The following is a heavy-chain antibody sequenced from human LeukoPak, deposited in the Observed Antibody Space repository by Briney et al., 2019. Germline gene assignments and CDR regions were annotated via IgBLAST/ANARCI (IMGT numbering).Heavy chain of an antibody. Sequence: GGSLRLSCAASGFTFSSYAIHWVRQAPGKGLEWVAVISYDGSNKYYADSVKGRFTISRDNSKNTLYLQMNSLRAEDTAVYYCARALQYYDILTGYHWGQGTLVTVSS. D-gene: IGHD3-9*01. CDR1: GFTFSSYA. CDR3: ARALQYYDILTGYH. CDR2: ISYDGSNK. V-gene: IGHV3-30*04. J-gene: IGHJ5*02.